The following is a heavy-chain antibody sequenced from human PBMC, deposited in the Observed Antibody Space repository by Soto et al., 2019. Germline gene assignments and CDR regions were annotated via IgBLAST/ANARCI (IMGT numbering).Heavy chain of an antibody. CDR1: GGSFSGYS. V-gene: IGHV4-34*01. CDR3: ASSVVPAAGWFDP. D-gene: IGHD2-2*01. J-gene: IGHJ5*02. CDR2: INHSGSP. Sequence: QVQLQQWGAGLLKPSETLSLTCAVYGGSFSGYSWGWIRKPPGKGLEGIGEINHSGSPNYNPSLKSRVTISVDTSKNQFSLKLSSVTAADTAVYYCASSVVPAAGWFDPWGQGTLVTVSS.